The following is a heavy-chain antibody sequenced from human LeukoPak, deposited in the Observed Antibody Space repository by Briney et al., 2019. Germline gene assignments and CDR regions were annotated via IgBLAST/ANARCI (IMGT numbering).Heavy chain of an antibody. CDR1: GYTFTGYY. CDR3: ARATVPNHPTERDAFDI. Sequence: ASVKVSCKASGYTFTGYYMHWVRQAPGQGLEWMGWINANSGGTNYAQKFQGRVTMTRDTSISTAYMELSRLRSDDTAVYYCARATVPNHPTERDAFDIWGQGTMVTVSS. CDR2: INANSGGT. D-gene: IGHD2-2*01. V-gene: IGHV1-2*02. J-gene: IGHJ3*02.